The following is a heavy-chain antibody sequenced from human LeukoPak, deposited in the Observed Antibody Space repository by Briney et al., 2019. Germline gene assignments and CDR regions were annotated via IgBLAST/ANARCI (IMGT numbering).Heavy chain of an antibody. J-gene: IGHJ3*02. CDR3: AVDILTGYDAFDI. CDR1: GFTFSSYG. V-gene: IGHV3-30*02. CDR2: IRYDGTNK. Sequence: PGGSLRLSCAASGFTFSSYGMHWVRQAPGKGLEWVAFIRYDGTNKYYADSVKGRFTISRDNSKNTLYLQMNSLRAEDTAVYYCAVDILTGYDAFDIWGQGTMVTVSS. D-gene: IGHD3-9*01.